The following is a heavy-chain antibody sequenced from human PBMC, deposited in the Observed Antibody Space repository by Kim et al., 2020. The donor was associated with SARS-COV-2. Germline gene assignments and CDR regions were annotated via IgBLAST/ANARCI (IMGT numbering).Heavy chain of an antibody. CDR2: INHSGST. V-gene: IGHV4-34*01. D-gene: IGHD2-2*01. Sequence: SQTLSLTCAVYGGSFSGYYWSWIRQPPGKGLEWIGEINHSGSTNYNPSLKSRVTISVDTSKNQFSLKLSSVTAADTAVYYCARGLGPAAMWGYYYYYGMDVWGQGTTVTVSS. CDR1: GGSFSGYY. J-gene: IGHJ6*02. CDR3: ARGLGPAAMWGYYYYYGMDV.